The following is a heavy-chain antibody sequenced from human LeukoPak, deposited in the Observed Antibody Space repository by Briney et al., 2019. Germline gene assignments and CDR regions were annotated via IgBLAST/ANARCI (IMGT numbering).Heavy chain of an antibody. CDR3: ARATTSYNYDSSSYYWYYFDY. J-gene: IGHJ4*02. V-gene: IGHV3-23*01. D-gene: IGHD3-22*01. Sequence: GGSLRLSCAASGFTFSSFAMTWVRQAPGKGLEWVSGFDGNGPNTYYADSVKGRFTISRDNSKNTLYLQMNSLRVEDTAVYYCARATTSYNYDSSSYYWYYFDYWGQGTLVTVSS. CDR1: GFTFSSFA. CDR2: FDGNGPNT.